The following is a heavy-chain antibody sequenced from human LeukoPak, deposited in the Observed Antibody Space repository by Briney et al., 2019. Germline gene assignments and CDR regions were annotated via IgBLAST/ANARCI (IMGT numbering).Heavy chain of an antibody. D-gene: IGHD5-18*01. CDR3: ATYRQIQVPFEF. V-gene: IGHV3-30*02. CDR1: GFTFSSYG. CDR2: IRYDGTNK. J-gene: IGHJ4*02. Sequence: GGSLRLSCAASGFTFSSYGMHWVRQAPGKGLEWVAFIRYDGTNKYYADSVKGRFTISRDNSRSTLSLQMDSLRAEDTATYYCATYRQIQVPFEFWGQGTLVTVSS.